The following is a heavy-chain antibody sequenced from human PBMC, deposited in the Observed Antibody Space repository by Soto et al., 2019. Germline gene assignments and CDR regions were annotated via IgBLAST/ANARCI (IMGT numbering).Heavy chain of an antibody. Sequence: QVQLVESGGGVVQPGRSLRLSCAASGFTFSSYGMHWVRQAPGKGLEWVAVISYDGSNKYYADSVKGRFTISRDNSKNTLYLQMNSLRAEDTAVYYCAKGGDTAMVTAYYYYYYMDVWGKGTTVTVSS. CDR2: ISYDGSNK. J-gene: IGHJ6*03. CDR1: GFTFSSYG. V-gene: IGHV3-30*18. CDR3: AKGGDTAMVTAYYYYYYMDV. D-gene: IGHD5-18*01.